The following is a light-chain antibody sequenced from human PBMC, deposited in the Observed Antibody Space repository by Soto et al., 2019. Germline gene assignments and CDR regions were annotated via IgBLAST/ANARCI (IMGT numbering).Light chain of an antibody. CDR2: EVT. J-gene: IGLJ2*01. CDR1: RTDVGSYDL. Sequence: QSALTQPASVSGSPGQSITISCTGNRTDVGSYDLVSWYQQLPGKVPKLVIYEVTKRPSGVSNRFSGSKSGNTASLTISGLQAEDEADYYCCSYAGTSSFVLFGGGTKLTVL. CDR3: CSYAGTSSFVL. V-gene: IGLV2-23*02.